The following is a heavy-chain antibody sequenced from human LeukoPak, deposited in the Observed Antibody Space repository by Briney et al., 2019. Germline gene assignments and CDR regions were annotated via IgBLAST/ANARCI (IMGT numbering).Heavy chain of an antibody. Sequence: PSETLSLTCTVSGGSISSGGYYWSWIRQPPGKGLEWIGYIYHSGSTYYNPSLKSRVTISVDRSKNQFSLKLSSVTAADTAVYYCACSVSYYDILTGPGYYYYMDVWGKGTTVTVSS. V-gene: IGHV4-30-2*01. D-gene: IGHD3-9*01. CDR3: ACSVSYYDILTGPGYYYYMDV. J-gene: IGHJ6*03. CDR1: GGSISSGGYY. CDR2: IYHSGST.